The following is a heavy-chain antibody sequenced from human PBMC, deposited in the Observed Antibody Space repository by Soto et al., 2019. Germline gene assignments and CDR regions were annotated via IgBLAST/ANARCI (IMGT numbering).Heavy chain of an antibody. D-gene: IGHD3-10*01. CDR1: GGSISSGGYY. CDR3: ARELRVGEDYYDMDV. Sequence: QVQLQESGPGLVKPSQTLSLTCTVSGGSISSGGYYWSWIRQHPGKGLEWIGYIYYRGRTYYNPYLKGRVTSSVDTYKNQFSLKLSSVTAAATAVYYCARELRVGEDYYDMDVWGQGTTVTVSS. J-gene: IGHJ6*02. CDR2: IYYRGRT. V-gene: IGHV4-31*03.